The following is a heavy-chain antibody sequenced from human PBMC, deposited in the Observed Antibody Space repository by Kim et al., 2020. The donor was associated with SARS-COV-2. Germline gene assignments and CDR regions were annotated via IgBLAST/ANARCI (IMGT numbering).Heavy chain of an antibody. V-gene: IGHV3-15*01. Sequence: DYAAPVKGRFTISRDDSKNTLYLQMNSLKTEDTAVYYCTTSSLEWLLFDYWGQGTLVTVSS. CDR3: TTSSLEWLLFDY. J-gene: IGHJ4*02. D-gene: IGHD3-3*01.